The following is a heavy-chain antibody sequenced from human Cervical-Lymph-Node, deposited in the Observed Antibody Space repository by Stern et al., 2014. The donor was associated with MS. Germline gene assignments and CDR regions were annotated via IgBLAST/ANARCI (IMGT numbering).Heavy chain of an antibody. V-gene: IGHV3-30*04. CDR2: ITYDGSNK. J-gene: IGHJ6*02. CDR1: GFTFSNYA. Sequence: MQLVESGGGVVQPGRSLRLSCVASGFTFSNYAMHWVRQAPGKGLECVAVITYDGSNKYDADSGRGRFTISRDNSNNTLYLQMSSLRAEDTALFYCARGRQALIYYFYSMDVWGQGTTVTVSS. CDR3: ARGRQALIYYFYSMDV. D-gene: IGHD6-6*01.